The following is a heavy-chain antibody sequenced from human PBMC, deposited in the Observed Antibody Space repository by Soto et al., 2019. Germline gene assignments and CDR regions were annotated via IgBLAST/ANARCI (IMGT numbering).Heavy chain of an antibody. CDR2: IIPIFGTA. CDR1: GGTFSSYA. V-gene: IGHV1-69*06. D-gene: IGHD3-16*01. Sequence: ASVKVSCKASGGTFSSYAISWVRQAPGQGLEWMGGIIPIFGTANYAQKFQGRVTITADKSTSTAYMELSSLRSEDTAGYYCARGFGGGAIDYWGQGTLVTVSS. CDR3: ARGFGGGAIDY. J-gene: IGHJ4*02.